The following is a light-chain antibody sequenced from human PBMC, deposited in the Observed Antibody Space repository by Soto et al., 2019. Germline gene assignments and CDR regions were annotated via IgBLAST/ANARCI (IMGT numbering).Light chain of an antibody. CDR1: SSNIGRNY. Sequence: QYVLTQPPSASWTPGQSVTISCSGRSSNIGRNYVYWYKHDTGTATKRLIYRNNQLPSGVPDRFSGSKSGTSASLAISGLRSEDEADYYCATWDDSLSNYVFGTGTKLPVL. J-gene: IGLJ1*01. CDR2: RNN. V-gene: IGLV1-47*01. CDR3: ATWDDSLSNYV.